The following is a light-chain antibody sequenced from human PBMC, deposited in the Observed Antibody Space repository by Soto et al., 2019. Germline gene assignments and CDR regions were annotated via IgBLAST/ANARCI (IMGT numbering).Light chain of an antibody. Sequence: QAVVTQPPSVSAAPGQKVTISCSGSSSNIGNNYVSWYQQVPGTAPKLLIYENNKRPSGIPDRFSGSKSGTSATLGITGLQTGDEADFYCATWDNNLGAGVFGGGTQLTVL. V-gene: IGLV1-51*02. CDR3: ATWDNNLGAGV. J-gene: IGLJ2*01. CDR1: SSNIGNNY. CDR2: ENN.